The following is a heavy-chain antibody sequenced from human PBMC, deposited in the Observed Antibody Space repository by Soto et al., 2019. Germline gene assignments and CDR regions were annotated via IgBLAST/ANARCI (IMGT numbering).Heavy chain of an antibody. V-gene: IGHV1-3*01. CDR1: GYIFTDYA. D-gene: IGHD2-21*02. Sequence: EASVKFSCKASGYIFTDYAMHWVRPAPGQRLEWMGWINVGNGNTKYSQNFQARVTITRDTSASTAYMDLSSLRSEDTAVYYCARGAGYCGGDCWNDYYYAMDVWGQGTTVTVSS. CDR2: INVGNGNT. CDR3: ARGAGYCGGDCWNDYYYAMDV. J-gene: IGHJ6*02.